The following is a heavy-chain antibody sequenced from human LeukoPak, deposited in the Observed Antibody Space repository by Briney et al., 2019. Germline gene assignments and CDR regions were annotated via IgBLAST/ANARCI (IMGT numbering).Heavy chain of an antibody. CDR1: GGTFSSYA. J-gene: IGHJ3*02. V-gene: IGHV1-18*01. Sequence: ASVKVSCKASGGTFSSYAISWVRQAPGQGLEWMGWISAYNGNTNYARKLQGRVTMTTDTSTSTAYMELRSLRSDDTAVYYCARVQGSIGAFDIWGQGTMVTVSS. D-gene: IGHD2-15*01. CDR2: ISAYNGNT. CDR3: ARVQGSIGAFDI.